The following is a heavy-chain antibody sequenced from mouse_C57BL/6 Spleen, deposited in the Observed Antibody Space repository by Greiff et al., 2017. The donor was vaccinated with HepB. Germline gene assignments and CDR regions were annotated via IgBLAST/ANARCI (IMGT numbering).Heavy chain of an antibody. CDR1: GYAFSSSW. CDR3: ASNYGSRYFDV. V-gene: IGHV1-82*01. Sequence: VQLVESGPELVKPGASVKISCKASGYAFSSSWMNWVKQRPGKGLEWIGRIYPGDGDTNYNGKFKGKATLTADKSSSTAYMQLSSLTSEDSAVYFCASNYGSRYFDVWGTGTTVTVSS. D-gene: IGHD1-1*01. J-gene: IGHJ1*03. CDR2: IYPGDGDT.